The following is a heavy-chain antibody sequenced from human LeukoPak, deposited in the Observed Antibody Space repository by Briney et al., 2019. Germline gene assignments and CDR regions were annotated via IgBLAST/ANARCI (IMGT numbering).Heavy chain of an antibody. Sequence: PSETLSLTCAVYSGSFSNYYWSWIRQPPGKGLEWIGEINQSGSTNYNPSLKSRVTISVDTSKNQFSLKLSSVTAADTAVYYCARGQRDFWSGNRPPYRFDPWGQGTLVTVSS. J-gene: IGHJ5*02. CDR3: ARGQRDFWSGNRPPYRFDP. CDR2: INQSGST. V-gene: IGHV4-34*01. CDR1: SGSFSNYY. D-gene: IGHD3-3*01.